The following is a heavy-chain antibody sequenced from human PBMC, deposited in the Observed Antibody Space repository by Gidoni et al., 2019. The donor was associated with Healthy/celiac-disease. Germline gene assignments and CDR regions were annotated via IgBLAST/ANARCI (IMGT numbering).Heavy chain of an antibody. CDR2: ISYDGSNK. D-gene: IGHD2-8*01. Sequence: FSSYAMHWVRQAPGKGLEWVAVISYDGSNKYYADSVKGRFTISRDNSKNTLYLQMNSLRAEDTAVYYCAREGPLGYCTNGVCGGFDYWGQGTLVTVSS. CDR3: AREGPLGYCTNGVCGGFDY. CDR1: FSSYA. J-gene: IGHJ4*02. V-gene: IGHV3-30-3*01.